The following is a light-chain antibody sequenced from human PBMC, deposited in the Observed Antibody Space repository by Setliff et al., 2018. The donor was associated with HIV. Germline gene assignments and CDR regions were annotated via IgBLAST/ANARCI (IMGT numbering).Light chain of an antibody. J-gene: IGLJ2*01. CDR2: SFS. Sequence: ELTQPPSVSGTPGQGVSISCSGSSSNIGRNFVNWYQQLPGTAPKLIIYSFSHHPSGVSHRFSGSKSGTSASLAISWLQTEDEADYYCQPHDTSLNVVFGGGTKVTVL. CDR3: QPHDTSLNVV. V-gene: IGLV1-44*01. CDR1: SSNIGRNF.